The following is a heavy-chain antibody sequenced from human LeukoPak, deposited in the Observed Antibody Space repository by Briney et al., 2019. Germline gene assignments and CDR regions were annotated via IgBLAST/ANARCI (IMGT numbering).Heavy chain of an antibody. J-gene: IGHJ4*02. Sequence: GGSLRLSCAASGFTFSDYYMSWIRQAPGKGLEWVSYISSSGSTIYYADSVKGRFTISRDNAKNSLYLQMNSLRAEDTAVYYCASFMITPPKGESLGGNYWGQGTLVTVSS. V-gene: IGHV3-11*01. CDR2: ISSSGSTI. CDR1: GFTFSDYY. CDR3: ASFMITPPKGESLGGNY. D-gene: IGHD3-16*01.